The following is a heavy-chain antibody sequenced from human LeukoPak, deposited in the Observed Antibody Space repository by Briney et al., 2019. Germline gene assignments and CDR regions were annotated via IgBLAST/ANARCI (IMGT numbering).Heavy chain of an antibody. CDR3: ARDSSGYLDY. J-gene: IGHJ4*02. CDR2: INPNSGGT. V-gene: IGHV1-2*02. CDR1: GCTFTVYY. Sequence: ASVKVSCKASGCTFTVYYMHWVRQAPGQGLEWMGWINPNSGGTSFAQKFQGRVTMTRDTSITTAYMELSRLRSDDTAVYYCARDSSGYLDYWGQGTLVTVSS. D-gene: IGHD1-26*01.